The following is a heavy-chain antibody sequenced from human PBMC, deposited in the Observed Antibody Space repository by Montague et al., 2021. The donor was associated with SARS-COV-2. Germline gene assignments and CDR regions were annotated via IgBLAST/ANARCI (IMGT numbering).Heavy chain of an antibody. J-gene: IGHJ4*02. CDR1: GFTSSSYS. D-gene: IGHD3-9*01. CDR2: ISSSSSYI. Sequence: SLRLSCAASGFTSSSYSMNWVRQAPGKGLEWVSSISSSSSYIYCADSVKGRFTISRDNAKNSLYLQMNSLRAEDTAVYYCARDPYYDILTGYYNYWGQGTLVTVSS. V-gene: IGHV3-21*01. CDR3: ARDPYYDILTGYYNY.